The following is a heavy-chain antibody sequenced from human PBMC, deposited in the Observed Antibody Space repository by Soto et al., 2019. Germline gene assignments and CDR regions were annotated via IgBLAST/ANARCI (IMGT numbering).Heavy chain of an antibody. Sequence: QVQLRESGPGLVMPSQTLALTCPVSGDCISSGNKDRGWIRQPTGKGLEGIGYIFSSGTTYYNPSRKSRLTMSLDASQTKFSLKLNSLTDADTAVYFCARVPSPFDYYSAMDVWGQGTPVTVSS. CDR1: GDCISSGNKD. D-gene: IGHD3-16*01. V-gene: IGHV4-30-4*01. CDR2: IFSSGTT. J-gene: IGHJ6*02. CDR3: ARVPSPFDYYSAMDV.